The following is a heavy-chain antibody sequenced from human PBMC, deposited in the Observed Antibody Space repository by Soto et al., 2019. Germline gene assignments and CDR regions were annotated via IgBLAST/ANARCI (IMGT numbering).Heavy chain of an antibody. D-gene: IGHD5-18*01. CDR1: GFTFSDHY. V-gene: IGHV3-72*01. CDR2: TRNKANSYTT. CDR3: ARVDTDMVTIKF. J-gene: IGHJ4*02. Sequence: PGGSVRLSCAASGFTFSDHYMDWVRQAPGKWLEWVGRTRNKANSYTTEYAASVKGRFTISRHDSKNSLYLQMNSLKTEDTAVYYCARVDTDMVTIKFWGQGTLDTVSS.